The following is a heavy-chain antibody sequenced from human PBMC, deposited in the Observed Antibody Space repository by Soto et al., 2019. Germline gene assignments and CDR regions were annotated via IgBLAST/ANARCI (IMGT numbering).Heavy chain of an antibody. CDR3: ARGGLLPDY. CDR2: ISHSGST. CDR1: GGSTSSGGYS. J-gene: IGHJ4*02. V-gene: IGHV4-30-2*01. D-gene: IGHD6-19*01. Sequence: QLQLQESGSGLVKPSQTLSLTCAVSGGSTSSGGYSWSWLRQPPGKGLEWIGYISHSGSTYYNPSLKSRVTISVHTSKNQCSLRLSSVTAADAAVYYCARGGLLPDYWGQGTLVTVSS.